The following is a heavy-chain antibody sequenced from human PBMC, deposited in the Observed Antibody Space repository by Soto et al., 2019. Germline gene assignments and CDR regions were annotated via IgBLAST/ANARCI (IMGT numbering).Heavy chain of an antibody. J-gene: IGHJ5*02. CDR2: VSASNGKT. CDR3: AREAFGVQASWFDP. D-gene: IGHD3-10*01. Sequence: QIQLVQSGSEVRMPGASVKVSCKASGYIFTTYSITWVRQAPGQGLVWMGWVSASNGKTNYAQKFEDRVTMTTDTSTTTAYMELRSLRSDVTAVYYCAREAFGVQASWFDPWGQGTLVTVSS. CDR1: GYIFTTYS. V-gene: IGHV1-18*01.